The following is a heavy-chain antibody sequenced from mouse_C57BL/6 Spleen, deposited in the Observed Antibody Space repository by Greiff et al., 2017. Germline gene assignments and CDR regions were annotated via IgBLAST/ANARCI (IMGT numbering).Heavy chain of an antibody. Sequence: QVQLQQSGAELARPGASVKMSCKASGYTFTSYTMHWVKQRPGQGLEWIGYINPSSGYTKYNQKFKDKATLTADKSSSTAYMQLSSLTSEDSAVYYCARRTAQATLFDYWGQGTTLTVSS. CDR3: ARRTAQATLFDY. J-gene: IGHJ2*01. D-gene: IGHD3-2*02. CDR2: INPSSGYT. CDR1: GYTFTSYT. V-gene: IGHV1-4*01.